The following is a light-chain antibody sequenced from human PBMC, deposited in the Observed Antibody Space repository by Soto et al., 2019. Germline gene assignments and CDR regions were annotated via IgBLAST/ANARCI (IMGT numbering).Light chain of an antibody. CDR3: QQYGSSPMYT. V-gene: IGKV3-20*01. Sequence: EIVLTQSPGTLSLSPGERATLSCRASQSVSSSYLAWYQQTPGQAPRLLIYGASRRATGIPDRFSGSGSGTDFTLTISRLEPEDFAGYYCQQYGSSPMYTFGQGTKLEIK. J-gene: IGKJ2*01. CDR2: GAS. CDR1: QSVSSSY.